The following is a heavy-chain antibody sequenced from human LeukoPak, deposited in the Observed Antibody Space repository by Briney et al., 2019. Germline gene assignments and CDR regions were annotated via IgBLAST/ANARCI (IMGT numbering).Heavy chain of an antibody. CDR3: ARGLPTMGGFGMDV. D-gene: IGHD3-10*01. Sequence: PSETLSLTCTASGGSISSGSYYWSWIRQPAGKGLEWIGRIYTSGSTNYNPSLKSRVTISVDTSKNQFSLKLSSVTAADTAVYYCARGLPTMGGFGMDVWGQGTTVTVSS. CDR1: GGSISSGSYY. CDR2: IYTSGST. V-gene: IGHV4-61*02. J-gene: IGHJ6*02.